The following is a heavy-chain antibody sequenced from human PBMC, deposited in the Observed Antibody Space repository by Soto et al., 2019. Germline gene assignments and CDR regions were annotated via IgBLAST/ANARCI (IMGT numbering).Heavy chain of an antibody. D-gene: IGHD3-10*01. CDR2: ISYDGINK. CDR3: AKADHVGGSGRLMGAPFDY. CDR1: AFACSSYG. V-gene: IGHV3-30*18. J-gene: IGHJ4*02. Sequence: GGSLRLPFASSAFACSSYGTYGVRQAPGKGLEWVGVISYDGINKYYSDSLKGRFTISRDNSKNTLYRQMNSLRAEDTAVYYCAKADHVGGSGRLMGAPFDYWGQGTLVTVSS.